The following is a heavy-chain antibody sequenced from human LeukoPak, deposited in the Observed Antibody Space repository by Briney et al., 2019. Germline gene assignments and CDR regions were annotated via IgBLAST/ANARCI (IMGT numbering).Heavy chain of an antibody. CDR3: ARDPGGGYKDDALDI. V-gene: IGHV1-2*02. CDR2: VIPSSGGT. CDR1: GYTFNVYY. J-gene: IGHJ3*02. D-gene: IGHD3-16*01. Sequence: GASVKVSCKASGYTFNVYYIHWLRQAPGQGLEWMGWVIPSSGGTKYAQNFQDRVTMTRDTSISTAYMELSSLTYDDTAVYYCARDPGGGYKDDALDIWGQGTMVTVSS.